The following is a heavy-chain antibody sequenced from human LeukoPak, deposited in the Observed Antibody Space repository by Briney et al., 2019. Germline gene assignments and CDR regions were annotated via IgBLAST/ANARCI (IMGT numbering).Heavy chain of an antibody. J-gene: IGHJ3*02. CDR2: INHSGST. CDR3: ARGTGIVGATFAFDI. V-gene: IGHV4-34*01. Sequence: SETLSLTCAVYGGSFSGYYWSWIRQPPGKGLEWIGEINHSGSTNYNPSLKSRVTISVDTSKNQFSLKLSSVTAADTAVYYCARGTGIVGATFAFDIWGQGTMVTVSS. D-gene: IGHD1-26*01. CDR1: GGSFSGYY.